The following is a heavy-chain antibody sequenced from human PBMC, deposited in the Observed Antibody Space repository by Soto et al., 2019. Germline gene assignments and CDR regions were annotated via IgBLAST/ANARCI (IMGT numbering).Heavy chain of an antibody. CDR2: INHSGST. J-gene: IGHJ4*02. D-gene: IGHD3-3*02. CDR3: ASLAVPEPEGDY. CDR1: GGSFSGYY. V-gene: IGHV4-34*01. Sequence: PSETLSLTCAVYGGSFSGYYWSWIRQPPGRGLEWIGEINHSGSTNYNPSLKSRVTISVDTSKNQFSLKLSSVTAADTAVYYCASLAVPEPEGDYWGQGTLVTVSS.